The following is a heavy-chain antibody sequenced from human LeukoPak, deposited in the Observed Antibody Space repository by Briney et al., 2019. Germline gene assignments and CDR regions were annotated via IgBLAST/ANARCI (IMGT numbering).Heavy chain of an antibody. V-gene: IGHV3-15*01. CDR3: VTYLVIKGYFDY. D-gene: IGHD2-21*01. J-gene: IGHJ4*02. Sequence: GGSLRLSCAASGFTFSNVWMSWVRQVPGKGLEWVGRIRRKTDGETTDHAAPVKGRFTISRDDSKNTLYLQMNSLKTEDTAVYYCVTYLVIKGYFDYWGQGALVTVSS. CDR2: IRRKTDGETT. CDR1: GFTFSNVW.